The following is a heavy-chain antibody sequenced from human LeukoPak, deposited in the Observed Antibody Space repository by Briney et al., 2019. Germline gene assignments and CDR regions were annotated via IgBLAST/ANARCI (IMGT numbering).Heavy chain of an antibody. D-gene: IGHD2-2*02. CDR3: ARGPSGYCSSTSCYTPTPDVGAFDI. Sequence: PSETLSLTCAVYGGSFSGYYWSWIRQPPGKGLEWIGEINHSGSTNYNPSLKSRVTISVDTSKNQFSLKLSSVTAADTAVYYCARGPSGYCSSTSCYTPTPDVGAFDIWGQGTMVTVSS. CDR1: GGSFSGYY. J-gene: IGHJ3*02. CDR2: INHSGST. V-gene: IGHV4-34*01.